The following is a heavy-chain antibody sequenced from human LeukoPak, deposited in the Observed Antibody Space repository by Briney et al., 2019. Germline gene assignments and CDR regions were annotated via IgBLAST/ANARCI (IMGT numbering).Heavy chain of an antibody. D-gene: IGHD1-26*01. J-gene: IGHJ4*02. CDR3: ARTPVGYFDY. Sequence: ASVKVSCKASGYTFTSYAMHWVRQAPGQRLEWMGWINAGNSNTKYSQKFQGRVTITRDTSASTVYMELSSLRSEDTAVYYCARTPVGYFDYWGQGTLVTVSS. CDR2: INAGNSNT. CDR1: GYTFTSYA. V-gene: IGHV1-3*01.